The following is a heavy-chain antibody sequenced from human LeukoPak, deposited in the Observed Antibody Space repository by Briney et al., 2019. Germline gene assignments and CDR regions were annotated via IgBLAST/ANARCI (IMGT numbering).Heavy chain of an antibody. J-gene: IGHJ4*02. Sequence: SETLSLTCTVSGGSISSYYWSWIRQPPGKGLEWIGYIYYSGSTDSNPSLKSRVTISVDTSKNQISLKLSSVTAADTAVYYCARTYCRGGSCHFGYWGQGTLVTVSS. CDR2: IYYSGST. V-gene: IGHV4-59*08. CDR1: GGSISSYY. D-gene: IGHD2-15*01. CDR3: ARTYCRGGSCHFGY.